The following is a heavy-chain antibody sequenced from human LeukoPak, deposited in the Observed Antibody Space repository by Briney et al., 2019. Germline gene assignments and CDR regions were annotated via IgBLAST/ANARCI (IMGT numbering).Heavy chain of an antibody. CDR3: AAHGAIQLERLHY. Sequence: SETLSLTCTVSGGSVSSNNDYWGWIRQPPGRGLEWIGSIYYSGSAWYNPSLKSRVTISVDTSRNQLSLRLDSVTAAHTAVYYCAAHGAIQLERLHYWGQGTLVTVSS. CDR2: IYYSGSA. D-gene: IGHD1-1*01. J-gene: IGHJ4*02. V-gene: IGHV4-39*01. CDR1: GGSVSSNNDY.